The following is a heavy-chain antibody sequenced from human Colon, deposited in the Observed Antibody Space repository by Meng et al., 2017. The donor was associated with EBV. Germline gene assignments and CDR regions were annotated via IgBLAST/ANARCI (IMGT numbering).Heavy chain of an antibody. Sequence: QVKLQASGQGRVKPSQTLSPPCTVSGGSVRSGGYYWTWIRQHPGKGLEWFGHIYYSGSTFYNPSLKRRVIISIDTSKNQFSLNLRSVTAADTAVYYCARVSSGWDYFDYWGQGTLVTVSS. CDR1: GGSVRSGGYY. D-gene: IGHD6-19*01. CDR2: IYYSGST. J-gene: IGHJ4*02. CDR3: ARVSSGWDYFDY. V-gene: IGHV4-31*03.